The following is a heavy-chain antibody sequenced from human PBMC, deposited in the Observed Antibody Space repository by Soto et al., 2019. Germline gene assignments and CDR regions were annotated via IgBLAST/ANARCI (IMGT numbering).Heavy chain of an antibody. D-gene: IGHD6-6*01. CDR1: GGSVSSGSYY. J-gene: IGHJ4*02. CDR3: ARGALEYGSSEYYFDY. V-gene: IGHV4-61*01. Sequence: PSETLSLTCAVSGGSVSSGSYYWSWIRQPPGKGLEWMGYIYYSGSTNYNPTLKTRVTISVETSKNQFSLKLSSVTAADTAVYYCARGALEYGSSEYYFDYWGQGTLVTVSS. CDR2: IYYSGST.